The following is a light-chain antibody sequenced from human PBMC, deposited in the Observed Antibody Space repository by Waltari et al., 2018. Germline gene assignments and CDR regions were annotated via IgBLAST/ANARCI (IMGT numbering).Light chain of an antibody. J-gene: IGKJ1*01. CDR1: QSISTY. CDR2: AAS. Sequence: DIQMTQSPSSLSASVGDRVTITCRASQSISTYLNWYQQIPGKAPKLLIYAASSLQSGVPSMFSGSGSGTDFTLTISSLQPEDFATYYCQQSYSSPQRTFGQGTKVEIK. V-gene: IGKV1-39*01. CDR3: QQSYSSPQRT.